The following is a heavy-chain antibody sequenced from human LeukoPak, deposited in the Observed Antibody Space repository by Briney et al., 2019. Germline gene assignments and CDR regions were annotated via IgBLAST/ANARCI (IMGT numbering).Heavy chain of an antibody. CDR1: GYTFTGYY. CDR3: ASPRDGYNHDAFDI. D-gene: IGHD5-24*01. Sequence: ASVKVSCKASGYTFTGYYIHWVRQAPGQGLEWMGWINPKSGGINYAQKFQGRVTMTRDTSVSTAYMELSSLRSDDTAVYYCASPRDGYNHDAFDIWGQGTMVTVSS. CDR2: INPKSGGI. J-gene: IGHJ3*02. V-gene: IGHV1-2*02.